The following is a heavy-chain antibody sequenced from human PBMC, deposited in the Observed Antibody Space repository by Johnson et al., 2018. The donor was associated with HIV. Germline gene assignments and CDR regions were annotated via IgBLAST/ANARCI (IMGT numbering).Heavy chain of an antibody. CDR3: ASQTPRWDFWSGYSSRGWSHAFDI. J-gene: IGHJ3*02. CDR1: GFTFSIYG. Sequence: QVQLMESGGGLVQPGRSLRLSCAASGFTFSIYGMHWVRQAPGKGLQLVAFISYDETKKYYVDSVKGRFTISRDNSQSTLYLEMNSLRTEDTAVYYCASQTPRWDFWSGYSSRGWSHAFDIWGQGTMVTVSA. D-gene: IGHD3-3*01. V-gene: IGHV3-30*05. CDR2: ISYDETKK.